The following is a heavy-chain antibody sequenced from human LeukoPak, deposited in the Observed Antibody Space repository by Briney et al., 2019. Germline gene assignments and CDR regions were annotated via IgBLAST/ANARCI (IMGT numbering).Heavy chain of an antibody. CDR2: INQAGSEK. V-gene: IGHV3-7*04. D-gene: IGHD2-21*01. Sequence: PGGSLRLSCAASGFTFRTYYMNWVRQAPGKGLEWVANINQAGSEKYYVDSVKGRFSISRDNAKNSLSLQMNSLRAEDTAVYYCARGKYSHQFWGQGTLVTVSS. CDR1: GFTFRTYY. J-gene: IGHJ4*02. CDR3: ARGKYSHQF.